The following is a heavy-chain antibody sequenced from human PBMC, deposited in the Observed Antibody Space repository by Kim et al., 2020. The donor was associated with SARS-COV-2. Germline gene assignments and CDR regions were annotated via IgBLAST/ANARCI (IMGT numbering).Heavy chain of an antibody. CDR3: AKFSASGHFYYGMDV. J-gene: IGHJ6*02. CDR1: GFTFSNYA. Sequence: GGSLSLSCAASGFTFSNYAMSWVRQAPGKGLEWVSGISGSGDSTYYADSVKGLFAMSRDNSKNTLYLQMNSLRADDTAVYYCAKFSASGHFYYGMDVWGQGTPVTVSS. CDR2: ISGSGDST. V-gene: IGHV3-23*01.